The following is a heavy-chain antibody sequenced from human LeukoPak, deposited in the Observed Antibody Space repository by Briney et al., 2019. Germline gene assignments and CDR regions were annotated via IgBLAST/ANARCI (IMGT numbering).Heavy chain of an antibody. CDR3: AKDSKSGWYYFDY. CDR1: GFTFDNYA. Sequence: GGSLRLSCAASGFTFDNYAMHWVRQAPGKGLEWVAVISYDGSNKYYADSVKGRFTISRDNSKNTLYLQMNSLRAEDTAVYYCAKDSKSGWYYFDYWGQGTLVTVSS. J-gene: IGHJ4*02. D-gene: IGHD6-19*01. CDR2: ISYDGSNK. V-gene: IGHV3-30*04.